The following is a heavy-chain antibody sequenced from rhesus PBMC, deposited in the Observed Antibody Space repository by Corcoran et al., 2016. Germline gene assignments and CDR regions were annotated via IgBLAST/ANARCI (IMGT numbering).Heavy chain of an antibody. CDR2: VDPEDGEA. Sequence: EVQLVQPGAEVKKPGASVKISCKASGYTSTDYYLHWVRQAPGKGLELMGKVDPEDGEAIHAQKFQDRVTITADTSTDTAYMELSSLRSEDTAVYYCARTYSGSWNRFDVWGAGVVVTVSS. J-gene: IGHJ5-1*01. CDR3: ARTYSGSWNRFDV. V-gene: IGHV1-111*02. D-gene: IGHD6-25*01. CDR1: GYTSTDYY.